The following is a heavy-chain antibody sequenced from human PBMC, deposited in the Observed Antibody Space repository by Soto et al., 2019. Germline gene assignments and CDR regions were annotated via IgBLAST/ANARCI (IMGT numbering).Heavy chain of an antibody. V-gene: IGHV3-33*01. J-gene: IGHJ5*02. CDR1: GFTFSSYG. Sequence: RGSLRLSCAASGFTFSSYGMHWVRQAPGKGPEWVSVIWYDGSHKFYADSVKGRFTISRDNSKNTLYLQMNSLRAEDTAVYYCARGISQQRISHGTSWGQGTLVTVSS. CDR2: IWYDGSHK. D-gene: IGHD6-13*01. CDR3: ARGISQQRISHGTS.